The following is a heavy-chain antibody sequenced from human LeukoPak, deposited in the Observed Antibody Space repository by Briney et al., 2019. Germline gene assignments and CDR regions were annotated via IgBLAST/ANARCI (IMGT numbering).Heavy chain of an antibody. J-gene: IGHJ6*03. V-gene: IGHV4-59*08. CDR2: IYYSGST. Sequence: PSETLSLTCTVSGGSISSYYWSWIRQPPGKGLEWIGYIYYSGSTNYNPSLKSRVTISVGTSKNQFSLKLSSVTAADTAVYYCARRRITIFGVVMPSYYYNMDVWGKGTTVTVSS. D-gene: IGHD3-3*01. CDR3: ARRRITIFGVVMPSYYYNMDV. CDR1: GGSISSYY.